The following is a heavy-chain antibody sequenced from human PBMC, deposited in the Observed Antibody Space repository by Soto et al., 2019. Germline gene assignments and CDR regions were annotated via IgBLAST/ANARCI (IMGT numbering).Heavy chain of an antibody. CDR3: APLVVTAMLTALVWFDL. D-gene: IGHD2-21*02. CDR1: EGSFSSYA. CDR2: IIPIFGTA. V-gene: IGHV1-69*13. Sequence: SVKVPGKACEGSFSSYAISWVRQAPGQGLEWMGGIIPIFGTANYAQKFQGRVTITADESTSTAYMELSSLRSEDTAVYYCAPLVVTAMLTALVWFDLWGQGTLVTVSS. J-gene: IGHJ5*02.